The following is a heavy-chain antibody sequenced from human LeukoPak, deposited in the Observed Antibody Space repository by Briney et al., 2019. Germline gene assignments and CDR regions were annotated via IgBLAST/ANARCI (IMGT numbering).Heavy chain of an antibody. V-gene: IGHV4-59*01. J-gene: IGHJ6*02. Sequence: NPGGSLRLSCEASGFTFSTYSMNWIRQSPGKGLEWIGYIDPSGSASYNPPLKSRVTIFVDTSKNLLSLILTSVSASDTAIYYCARDHWLYSSKTWYYYGMDVWGQGTTVTVSS. D-gene: IGHD3-9*01. CDR2: IDPSGSA. CDR3: ARDHWLYSSKTWYYYGMDV. CDR1: GFTFSTYS.